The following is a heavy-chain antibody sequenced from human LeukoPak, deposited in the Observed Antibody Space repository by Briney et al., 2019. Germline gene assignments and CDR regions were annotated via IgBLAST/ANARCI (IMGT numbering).Heavy chain of an antibody. CDR1: GYTFTGYY. D-gene: IGHD6-19*01. V-gene: IGHV1-2*02. J-gene: IGHJ5*02. CDR2: INPNNGGT. Sequence: ASVKVSCKASGYTFTGYYIHWVRQAPGQGLEWMGWINPNNGGTDYAQKFQGRVTMTRDTSISTAYMELSRLTSDDTAVYYCAKVGAGSCYWFDPWGQGTLVTVSS. CDR3: AKVGAGSCYWFDP.